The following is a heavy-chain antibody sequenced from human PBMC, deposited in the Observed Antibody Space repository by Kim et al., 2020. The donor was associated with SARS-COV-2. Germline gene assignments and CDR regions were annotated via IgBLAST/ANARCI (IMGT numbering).Heavy chain of an antibody. CDR3: ARAIYGSGSYYNGAWYYGMDV. J-gene: IGHJ6*02. CDR1: GYTFTSYY. D-gene: IGHD3-10*01. CDR2: INPSGGST. V-gene: IGHV1-46*01. Sequence: ASVKVSCKASGYTFTSYYMHWVRQAPGQGLEWMGIINPSGGSTSYAQKFQGRVTMTRDTSTGTVYMELSSLRSEDTAVYYCARAIYGSGSYYNGAWYYGMDVWGQGTTVTVSS.